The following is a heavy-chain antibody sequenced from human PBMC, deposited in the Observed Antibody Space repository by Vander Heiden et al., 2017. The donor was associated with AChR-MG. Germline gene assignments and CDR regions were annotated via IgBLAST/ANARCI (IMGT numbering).Heavy chain of an antibody. CDR2: ITGSGNRT. Sequence: GAGLVQPGGSLRLSCAASGFTFRSYAMTWVRQAPGKGLEWVSAITGSGNRTYYADSVKGRFTISRDNSKNTLYLQMSSLRAEDTAVYYCAKGRCSSSSCYDYYYYAMDVWGQGTTVTVSS. CDR3: AKGRCSSSSCYDYYYYAMDV. V-gene: IGHV3-23*01. CDR1: GFTFRSYA. J-gene: IGHJ6*02. D-gene: IGHD2-2*01.